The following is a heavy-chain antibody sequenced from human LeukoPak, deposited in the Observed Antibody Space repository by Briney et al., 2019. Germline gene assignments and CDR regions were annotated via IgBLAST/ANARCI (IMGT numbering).Heavy chain of an antibody. CDR3: ARDQHYYNSGSYYIGLDY. Sequence: GGTLRLSCAASGFTFSSYSMNWVRQAPGKGLEWVSYISSSSSTIYYADSVKGRFTISRDNAKNSLYLQMNSLRAEDTAVYYCARDQHYYNSGSYYIGLDYWGQGTLVTVSS. V-gene: IGHV3-48*01. CDR2: ISSSSSTI. J-gene: IGHJ4*02. CDR1: GFTFSSYS. D-gene: IGHD3-10*01.